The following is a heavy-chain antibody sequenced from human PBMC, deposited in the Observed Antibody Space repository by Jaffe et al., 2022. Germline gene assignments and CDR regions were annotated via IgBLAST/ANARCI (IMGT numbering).Heavy chain of an antibody. J-gene: IGHJ5*02. V-gene: IGHV1-46*01. Sequence: QVQLVQSGAEVKKPGASVKVSCKASGYTFTSYYMHWVRQAPGQGLEWMGIINPSGGSTSYAQKFQGRVTMTRDTSTSTVYMELSSLRSEDTAVYYCARSRTVAAEGGDWFDPWGQGTLVTVSS. CDR2: INPSGGST. CDR1: GYTFTSYY. CDR3: ARSRTVAAEGGDWFDP. D-gene: IGHD6-19*01.